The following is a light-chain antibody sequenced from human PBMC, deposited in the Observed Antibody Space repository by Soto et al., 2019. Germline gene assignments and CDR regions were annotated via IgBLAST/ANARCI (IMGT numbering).Light chain of an antibody. V-gene: IGLV2-14*01. CDR3: SSYSSSATPYG. CDR2: EVT. J-gene: IGLJ1*01. Sequence: QSALAQPAPVSGSPGQSITISCIGTSSDIGPYNYVSWYQQHPDKAPKLILYEVTNRPSGASDRFSGSKSGNAAFLTISGLQAEDEADYYCSSYSSSATPYGFGTGTKVAVL. CDR1: SSDIGPYNY.